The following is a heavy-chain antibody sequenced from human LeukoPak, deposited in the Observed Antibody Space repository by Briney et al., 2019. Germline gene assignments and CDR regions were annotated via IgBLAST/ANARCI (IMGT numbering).Heavy chain of an antibody. CDR1: GFTFDDYG. CDR2: INWSGGST. J-gene: IGHJ5*02. Sequence: RPGGSLRLSCAASGFTFDDYGMSWVRQAPGKGLEWVSGINWSGGSTGYADSVEGRFTISRDNAKNSLYLQMNSLRAEDTALYYCARVPPYNWNYEIDPWGQGALVIVSS. D-gene: IGHD1-7*01. CDR3: ARVPPYNWNYEIDP. V-gene: IGHV3-20*04.